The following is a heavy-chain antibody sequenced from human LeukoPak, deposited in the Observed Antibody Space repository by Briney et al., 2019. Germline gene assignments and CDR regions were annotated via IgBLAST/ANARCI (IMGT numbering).Heavy chain of an antibody. CDR1: GGTFSSYT. D-gene: IGHD6-13*01. CDR3: ARSRGSSSWEFDP. V-gene: IGHV1-69*02. Sequence: SVKVSCKASGGTFSSYTISWVRQAPEQGLEWMGRIIPILGIANYAQKFQGRVTITADKPTSTAYMELSSLRSEDTAVYYCARSRGSSSWEFDPWGQGTLVTVSS. CDR2: IIPILGIA. J-gene: IGHJ5*02.